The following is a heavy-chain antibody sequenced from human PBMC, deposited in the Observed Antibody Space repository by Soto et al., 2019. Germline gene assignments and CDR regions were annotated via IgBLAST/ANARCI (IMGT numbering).Heavy chain of an antibody. CDR3: ARETHHISHDF. CDR1: GYTFSNYG. J-gene: IGHJ4*02. V-gene: IGHV1-18*01. CDR2: ISAKNVNT. Sequence: QVQLVQSGADVKQPGASVKVSSKASGYTFSNYGISWVRQAPGLGLEWMGWISAKNVNTNFAQKFRGRVTMTKDPDTSTVYMELRSLKPDDKAVYSCARETHHISHDFSGQGTLVNVAS. D-gene: IGHD2-21*01.